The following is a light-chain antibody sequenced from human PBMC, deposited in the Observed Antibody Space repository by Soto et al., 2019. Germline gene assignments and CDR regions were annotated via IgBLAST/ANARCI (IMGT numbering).Light chain of an antibody. CDR2: GAS. CDR3: QQYGSSSIT. J-gene: IGKJ5*01. Sequence: EMVLTQSPGTLSLSPGERATLSCRASQTVTSNYLAWYQQKPGQPPRLLIYGASSRATGIPDRFGGSGSGTDFSLTISRLEPEDFAVYYCQQYGSSSITFGQGTRLDIK. V-gene: IGKV3-20*01. CDR1: QTVTSNY.